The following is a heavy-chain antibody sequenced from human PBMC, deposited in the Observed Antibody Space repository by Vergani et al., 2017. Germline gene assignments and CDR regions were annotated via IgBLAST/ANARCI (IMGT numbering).Heavy chain of an antibody. Sequence: QVQLQESGPGLVKPSETLSLTCTVSGGSVSSGSYYWSWIRQPAGKGLEWIGYIYYSGSTNYNPSLKSRVTISVDTSKNQFSLKLSSVTAADTAVYYCARGSNWGFFDYWGQGTLVTVSS. CDR1: GGSVSSGSYY. D-gene: IGHD7-27*01. V-gene: IGHV4-61*10. J-gene: IGHJ4*02. CDR2: IYYSGST. CDR3: ARGSNWGFFDY.